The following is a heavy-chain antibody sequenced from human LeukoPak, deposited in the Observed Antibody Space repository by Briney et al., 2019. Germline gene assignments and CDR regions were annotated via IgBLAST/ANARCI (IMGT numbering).Heavy chain of an antibody. CDR3: AKDRGGITWLFDY. CDR1: GFTFSSFG. Sequence: GGSLRLSCVASGFTFSSFGMHWVRQAPGKGLEWVAFMRFDGSNKFYADSVKGRFTISRDNSKNTVSLQMNSLRAEDTAVYYCAKDRGGITWLFDYWGQGTLVTVSS. V-gene: IGHV3-30*02. J-gene: IGHJ4*02. D-gene: IGHD1-20*01. CDR2: MRFDGSNK.